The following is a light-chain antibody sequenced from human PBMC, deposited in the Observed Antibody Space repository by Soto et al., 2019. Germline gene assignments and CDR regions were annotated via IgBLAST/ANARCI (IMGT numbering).Light chain of an antibody. CDR2: GAS. CDR1: QSVSSSY. J-gene: IGKJ1*01. Sequence: EIVLTQSPGTLSLSPGERATLSCRASQSVSSSYLAWYQQKPGQAPRLLIYGASSRATGIPDRFSGSGSGTDFTLTISSLEPEDFAVYYCHQRSNWWTFGQGTKVDIK. CDR3: HQRSNWWT. V-gene: IGKV3D-20*02.